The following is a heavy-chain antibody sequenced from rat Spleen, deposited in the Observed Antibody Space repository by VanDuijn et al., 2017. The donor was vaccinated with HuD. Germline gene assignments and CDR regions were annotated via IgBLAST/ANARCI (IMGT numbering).Heavy chain of an antibody. CDR3: TTGALRERYY. D-gene: IGHD1-11*01. Sequence: EVQLVESGGGLVQPGRSLKLSCAASGFTFSNYYMAWVRQAPTKGLEWVAYISTGGGSTYYRDSVKGRFTISRDNAKSTLYLQMDSLRSEDTATYYCTTGALRERYYGGQGVMFTVSS. J-gene: IGHJ2*01. V-gene: IGHV5-27*01. CDR1: GFTFSNYY. CDR2: ISTGGGST.